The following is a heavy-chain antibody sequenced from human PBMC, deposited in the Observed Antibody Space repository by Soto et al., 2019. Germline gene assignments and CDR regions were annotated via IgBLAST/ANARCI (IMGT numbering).Heavy chain of an antibody. CDR2: SANKANSYTT. CDR1: GFTLSDHY. V-gene: IGHV3-72*01. CDR3: TRDFGGG. D-gene: IGHD3-10*01. Sequence: EVQLVESGGDLVQPGGSLRLSCAASGFTLSDHYVDWVRQAPGKGLEWVGRSANKANSYTTQYAAAVKGRFTISRSDSENSLYPQMNSLRTEDTALYYCTRDFGGGWGQGTRSPSP. J-gene: IGHJ6*02.